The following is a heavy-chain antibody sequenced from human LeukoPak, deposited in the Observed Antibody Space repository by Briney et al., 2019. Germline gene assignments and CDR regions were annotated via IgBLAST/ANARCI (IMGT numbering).Heavy chain of an antibody. D-gene: IGHD2/OR15-2a*01. CDR2: VSPYNGNT. V-gene: IGHV1-18*01. Sequence: ASVKVSCKTSGYTFTTYGINWVRQAPGQGLELMGRVSPYNGNTNYAQKLQGRVSMTTDTSKSTAFLDLRSLRSDDTAVYYCARSTYRGGDAFDIWGQGTMVTVSS. CDR1: GYTFTTYG. J-gene: IGHJ3*02. CDR3: ARSTYRGGDAFDI.